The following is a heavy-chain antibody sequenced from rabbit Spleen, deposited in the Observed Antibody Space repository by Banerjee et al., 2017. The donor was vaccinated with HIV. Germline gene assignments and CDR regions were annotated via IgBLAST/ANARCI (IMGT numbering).Heavy chain of an antibody. V-gene: IGHV1S45*01. CDR2: IYAGSSGST. D-gene: IGHD8-1*01. J-gene: IGHJ6*01. Sequence: QEQLVESGGGLVQPGGSLKLTCTVSGFDFSTYGVSWVRQAPGKGLEWIACIYAGSSGSTYSATWAKGRITISKTSSTTVTLQMTSLTAADTATYFCARDAGTSFSTYGMDLWGPGTLVTVS. CDR3: ARDAGTSFSTYGMDL. CDR1: GFDFSTYG.